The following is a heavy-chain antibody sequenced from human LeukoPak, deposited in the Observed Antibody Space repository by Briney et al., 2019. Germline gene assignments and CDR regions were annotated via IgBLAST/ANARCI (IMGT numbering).Heavy chain of an antibody. CDR2: IYYSGST. V-gene: IGHV4-59*01. Sequence: PSETLSLTCTVSGGSISSYYWSWIRQPPGKGLEWIGYIYYSGSTNYNPSLKSRVTISVDTSKNQFSLKLSSVTAADTAVYYCARTPTYDILTGYYRSDYYYYYMDVWGKGTTVTISS. CDR1: GGSISSYY. CDR3: ARTPTYDILTGYYRSDYYYYYMDV. J-gene: IGHJ6*03. D-gene: IGHD3-9*01.